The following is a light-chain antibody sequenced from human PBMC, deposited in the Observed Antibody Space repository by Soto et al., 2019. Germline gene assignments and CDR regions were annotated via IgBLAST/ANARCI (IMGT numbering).Light chain of an antibody. J-gene: IGKJ1*01. CDR3: QQYGSSTET. CDR1: QSVSSSY. Sequence: EIVLTQSPGTLSLSPGERATLSCRASQSVSSSYLAWYQHKPGQAPRLLSFGASSRSTGIPDRFSGSGYGTDFTLTISRLEPEDFAVYYCQQYGSSTETFGQGTKVEI. CDR2: GAS. V-gene: IGKV3-20*01.